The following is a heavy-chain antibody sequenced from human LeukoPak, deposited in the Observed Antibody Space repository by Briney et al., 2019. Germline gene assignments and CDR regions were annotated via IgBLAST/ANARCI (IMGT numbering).Heavy chain of an antibody. CDR2: ISDTGGTT. CDR3: ARDMCGGDCYPDF. J-gene: IGHJ4*02. CDR1: GFTFSSYS. D-gene: IGHD2-21*02. V-gene: IGHV3-23*01. Sequence: AGGSLRLSCAASGFTFSSYSMAWVRQAPGMGLEWVSVISDTGGTTYYADSVKGRFTISRDNAKNTLYLQMDSLRAEDTAVYYCARDMCGGDCYPDFWGRGTLVTVSS.